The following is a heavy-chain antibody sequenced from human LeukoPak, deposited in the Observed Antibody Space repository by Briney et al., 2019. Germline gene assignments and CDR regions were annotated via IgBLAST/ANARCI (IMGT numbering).Heavy chain of an antibody. V-gene: IGHV3-21*01. Sequence: PGGSLRLSCAASGFAFSSYSMNWVRQAPGKGLGWVSSIISSSSYIYYSDSVKGRFTISRDNAKNSLYLQMNSLRAEDTAVYYCARDHRLGSSSWYWFDPWGQGTLVTVSS. CDR3: ARDHRLGSSSWYWFDP. D-gene: IGHD6-13*01. CDR1: GFAFSSYS. J-gene: IGHJ5*02. CDR2: IISSSSYI.